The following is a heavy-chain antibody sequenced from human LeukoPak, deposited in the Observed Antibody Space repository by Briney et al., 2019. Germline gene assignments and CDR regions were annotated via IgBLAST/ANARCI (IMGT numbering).Heavy chain of an antibody. V-gene: IGHV3-53*04. J-gene: IGHJ5*02. CDR2: IYSGGST. D-gene: IGHD6-13*01. CDR1: GFTVSSNY. Sequence: PGGSLRLSCAVSGFTVSSNYMSWVRQAPGKGLEWVSVIYSGGSTYYADSVKGRFTISRHNSKNTLYLQMNSLRAEDTAVYYCARVGSTIAAAGTALGNWFDPWGQGTLVTVSS. CDR3: ARVGSTIAAAGTALGNWFDP.